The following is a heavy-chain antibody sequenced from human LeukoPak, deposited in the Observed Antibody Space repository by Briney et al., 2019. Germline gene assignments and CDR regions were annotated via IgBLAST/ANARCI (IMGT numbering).Heavy chain of an antibody. Sequence: GGSLRLSCAASGFTFNSYSMNWVRQAPGKGLEWVSSISSSSSFIYYADSVKGRFTISRDNAKSSLDLQMNGLRVEDTAVYYCARDLSGGGWYFGGQGTLVTVSS. CDR3: ARDLSGGGWYF. J-gene: IGHJ4*02. D-gene: IGHD6-19*01. V-gene: IGHV3-21*01. CDR2: ISSSSSFI. CDR1: GFTFNSYS.